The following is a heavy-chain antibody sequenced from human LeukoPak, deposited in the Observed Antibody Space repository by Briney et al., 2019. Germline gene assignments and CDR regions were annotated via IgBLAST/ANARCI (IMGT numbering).Heavy chain of an antibody. J-gene: IGHJ4*02. CDR3: ATSSSGALKKPLDY. CDR1: NSFISSGNY. V-gene: IGHV4-38-2*02. D-gene: IGHD1-26*01. Sequence: PSETLSLTCIVANSFISSGNYWTWIRQAPGKGLEWIASMYHSGTIYYNPSLQSRVTLSIDTFKNHFFLKLNSVTVADTAIYYCATSSSGALKKPLDYWGQGALVRVSS. CDR2: MYHSGTI.